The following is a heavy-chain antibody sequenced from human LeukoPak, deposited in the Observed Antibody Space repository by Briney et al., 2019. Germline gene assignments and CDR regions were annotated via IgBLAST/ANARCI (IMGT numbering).Heavy chain of an antibody. D-gene: IGHD4-23*01. J-gene: IGHJ4*02. V-gene: IGHV3-7*01. Sequence: PGGSLRLSCAASGFTFSSYAMSWVRQAPGKGLEWVANIKQDGTEKYYVDSVKGRFTISRDNAKNSLYLQMNSLRAEDTAVYYCARDRRTNYGGNSGLFDYWGQGTLVTVSS. CDR3: ARDRRTNYGGNSGLFDY. CDR2: IKQDGTEK. CDR1: GFTFSSYA.